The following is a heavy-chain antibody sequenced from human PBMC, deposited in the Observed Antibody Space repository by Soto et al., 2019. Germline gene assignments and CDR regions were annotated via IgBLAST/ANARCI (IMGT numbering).Heavy chain of an antibody. J-gene: IGHJ6*03. V-gene: IGHV1-69*02. CDR1: GGTFSSYT. CDR2: IIPILGIA. Sequence: QVQLVQSGAEVKKPGSSVKVSCKASGGTFSSYTISWVRQAPGQGLEWMGRIIPILGIANYAQKFQGRVTITADKSTSTAYMELSSLRSEDTAVYYCARGDTVTTGGYYYYYMDVCGKGTTVTVSS. CDR3: ARGDTVTTGGYYYYYMDV. D-gene: IGHD4-17*01.